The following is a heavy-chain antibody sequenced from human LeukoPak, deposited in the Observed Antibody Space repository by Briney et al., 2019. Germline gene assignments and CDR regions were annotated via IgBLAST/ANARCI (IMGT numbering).Heavy chain of an antibody. CDR2: INHSGST. J-gene: IGHJ4*02. V-gene: IGHV4-34*01. D-gene: IGHD4-11*01. CDR1: GGSFSGYY. CDR3: ARGYSNYAFDY. Sequence: PSETLSLTCAVYGGSFSGYYWSWIRQPPGKGLEWIGEINHSGSTNYNPSLKSRVTISVDTSKNQFSLKLSSVTAADTAVYYCARGYSNYAFDYWGQGTLVTVSS.